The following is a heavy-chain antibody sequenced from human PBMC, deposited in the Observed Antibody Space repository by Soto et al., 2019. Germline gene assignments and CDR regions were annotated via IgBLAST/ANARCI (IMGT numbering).Heavy chain of an antibody. CDR1: GGTFSTYA. D-gene: IGHD5-18*01. V-gene: IGHV1-69*12. CDR2: IIPMFGTA. Sequence: QVQLVQSGAEVKKPESSVKVSCKAPGGTFSTYAISWVRQAPGQGLEWMGGIIPMFGTANYAQRFQDRVTINADEYTNTVYMKLSSLRSEDTAVYFCASGIQLWLRRINNGYSGWGQGTLVTVSS. CDR3: ASGIQLWLRRINNGYSG. J-gene: IGHJ4*02.